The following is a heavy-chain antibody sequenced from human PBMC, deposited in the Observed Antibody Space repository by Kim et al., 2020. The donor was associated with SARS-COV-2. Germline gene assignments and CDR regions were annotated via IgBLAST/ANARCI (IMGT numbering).Heavy chain of an antibody. Sequence: SETLSLTCTVSGGSISSGGYYWSWIRQHPGKGLEWIGYIYYSGSTYYNPSLKSRVTISVDTSKNQFSLKLSSVTAADTAVYYCARGRGGLLDYWGQGTLVPVSS. CDR2: IYYSGST. CDR1: GGSISSGGYY. V-gene: IGHV4-31*03. J-gene: IGHJ4*02. CDR3: ARGRGGLLDY. D-gene: IGHD2-15*01.